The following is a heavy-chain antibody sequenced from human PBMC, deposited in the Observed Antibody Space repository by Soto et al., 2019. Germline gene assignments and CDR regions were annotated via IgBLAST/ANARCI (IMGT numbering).Heavy chain of an antibody. CDR2: ISSSSSYI. Sequence: GGSLRLSCAASGFTFSSYSMNWVRQAPGKGLEWVSSISSSSSYIYYADSVKGRFTISRDNAKNSLYLQMNSLRAEDTAVYYCARAASPDAFDIWGQGTMVTVSSGKPQAPAGDHYYGMDVWGQGTTVTVSS. D-gene: IGHD2-2*01. J-gene: IGHJ6*02. V-gene: IGHV3-21*01. CDR1: GFTFSSYS. CDR3: ARAASPDAFDIWGQGTMVTVSSGKPQAPAGDHYYGMDV.